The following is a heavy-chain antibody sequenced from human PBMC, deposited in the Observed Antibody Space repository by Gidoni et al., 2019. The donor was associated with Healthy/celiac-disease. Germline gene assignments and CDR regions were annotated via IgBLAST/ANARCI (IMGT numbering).Heavy chain of an antibody. V-gene: IGHV3-33*01. J-gene: IGHJ6*02. D-gene: IGHD3-10*01. CDR1: GFTFSRYG. Sequence: VESGGGVVQPGRSLRLSCAASGFTFSRYGMHWVRQAPGKGLEWGAVIWDDGSNKYYADAVKGRFTISIDNSKNTMYLQMNRLRAEDTSVYYWARDLTMVRGVIEYYYGIDVWGQGTTVTVSS. CDR3: ARDLTMVRGVIEYYYGIDV. CDR2: IWDDGSNK.